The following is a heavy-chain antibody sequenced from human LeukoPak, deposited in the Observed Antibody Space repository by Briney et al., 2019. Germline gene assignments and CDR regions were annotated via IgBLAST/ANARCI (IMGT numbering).Heavy chain of an antibody. D-gene: IGHD3-9*01. CDR2: ITSGGTYT. CDR1: GFTFSTYN. V-gene: IGHV3-21*06. Sequence: PGGSLRLSCAASGFTFSTYNMNWVRQAPGKGLEWVSSITSGGTYTYYADSVKGRFTTSRDNTKNSLSLQLSSLRAEDTAVYYCARGHYDILTASYKWTPDYWGQGILVTVSS. CDR3: ARGHYDILTASYKWTPDY. J-gene: IGHJ4*02.